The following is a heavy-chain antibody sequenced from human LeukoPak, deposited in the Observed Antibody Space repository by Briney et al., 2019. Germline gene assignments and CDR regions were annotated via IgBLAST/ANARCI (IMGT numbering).Heavy chain of an antibody. CDR1: GYTFTTYT. D-gene: IGHD5-18*01. CDR2: TNSNTGNT. J-gene: IGHJ4*02. V-gene: IGHV7-4-1*02. CDR3: ARGGEQIWTLNVY. Sequence: ASVKVSFKGTGYTFTTYTMNWVRQAPGQGLEWMGLTNSNTGNTTYAQGFTGRFVLVLDTSVSSTYLQISSLKAVDTAVYYCARGGEQIWTLNVYWVQGRLVGDCS.